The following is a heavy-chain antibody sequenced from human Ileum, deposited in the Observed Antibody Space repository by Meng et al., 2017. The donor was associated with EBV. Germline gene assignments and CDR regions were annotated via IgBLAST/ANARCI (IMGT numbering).Heavy chain of an antibody. CDR1: GGSISTSSYF. V-gene: IGHV4-39*07. CDR2: IHYNGGT. J-gene: IGHJ5*01. CDR3: AKEQDDGDRGIHRIDS. D-gene: IGHD5-18*01. Sequence: LQLPDPGPGLWKPSEPLSLTRTVSGGSISTSSYFWGWNRQTPGKGLEWIGSIHYNGGTAYNPSLQSRVTMSVDTSKNQFSLRLTSVTAADTAVYYCAKEQDDGDRGIHRIDSWGQGTLVTVSS.